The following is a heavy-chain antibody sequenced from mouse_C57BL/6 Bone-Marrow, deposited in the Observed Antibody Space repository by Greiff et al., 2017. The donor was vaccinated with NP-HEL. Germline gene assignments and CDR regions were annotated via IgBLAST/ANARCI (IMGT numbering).Heavy chain of an antibody. J-gene: IGHJ4*01. CDR1: GYTFTSYW. CDR2: IDPSDSYT. V-gene: IGHV1-50*01. D-gene: IGHD1-1*01. CDR3: ARDVSSYDYAMDY. Sequence: QVQLQQPGAELVKPGASVKLSCKASGYTFTSYWMQWVKQRPGQGLEWIGAIDPSDSYTNYTQKFKGKATLTVDTSSSTAYMQLSSLTSEDSAVYYCARDVSSYDYAMDYWGQGTSVTVSS.